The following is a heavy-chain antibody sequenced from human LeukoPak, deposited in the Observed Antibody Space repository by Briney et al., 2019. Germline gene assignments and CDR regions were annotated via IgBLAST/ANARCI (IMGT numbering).Heavy chain of an antibody. J-gene: IGHJ4*02. Sequence: SETLSLTCTVSGGSISSYYWSWIRQPPGKGLEWIGYIYYSGSTNYNPSLKSRVTISVDTSKNQFSLKLSSVTAADTAVYYCARHRFDPSYYYDSSGYHPLWYFDYWGQGTLVTVSS. CDR2: IYYSGST. V-gene: IGHV4-59*08. CDR1: GGSISSYY. D-gene: IGHD3-22*01. CDR3: ARHRFDPSYYYDSSGYHPLWYFDY.